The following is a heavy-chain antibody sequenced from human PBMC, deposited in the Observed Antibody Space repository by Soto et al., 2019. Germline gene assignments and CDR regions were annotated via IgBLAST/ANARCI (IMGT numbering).Heavy chain of an antibody. Sequence: PGESLKISCQGSGYSFTSYWIGWVRQMPGKGLEWMGIIYPGDSDTRYSPSFQGQVTISADKSISTAYLQWRSLKASDTAMYYCARHGGNSHYYYYYGMDVWGQGTTVTV. J-gene: IGHJ6*02. CDR2: IYPGDSDT. V-gene: IGHV5-51*01. CDR1: GYSFTSYW. D-gene: IGHD2-21*02. CDR3: ARHGGNSHYYYYYGMDV.